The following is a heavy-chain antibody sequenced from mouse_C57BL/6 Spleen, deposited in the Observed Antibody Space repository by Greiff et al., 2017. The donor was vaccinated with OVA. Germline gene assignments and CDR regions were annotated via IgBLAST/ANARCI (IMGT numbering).Heavy chain of an antibody. CDR1: GFNIKNTY. D-gene: IGHD2-3*01. CDR2: IDPANGNT. V-gene: IGHV14-3*01. J-gene: IGHJ3*01. CDR3: ARDDGYYGGWFAY. Sequence: VQLKESVAELVRPGASVKLSCTASGFNIKNTYMHWVKQRPEQGLEWIGRIDPANGNTKYAPKFQGKATITADTSSNTAYLQLSSLTSEDTAIYYCARDDGYYGGWFAYWGQGTLVTVSA.